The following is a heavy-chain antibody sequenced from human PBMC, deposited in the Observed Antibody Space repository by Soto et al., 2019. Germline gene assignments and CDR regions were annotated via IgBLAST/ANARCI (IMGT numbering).Heavy chain of an antibody. V-gene: IGHV4-31*03. CDR1: GGSISSGGYY. CDR2: IYYSGST. D-gene: IGHD3-22*01. Sequence: SETLSLTCTVSGGSISSGGYYWSWIRQHPGKGLEWIGYIYYSGSTYYNPSLKSRVTISVDTSKNQFSLKLSSVTAADTAVYYCARVRRSGYSPYYFDYWGQGTLVTVSS. CDR3: ARVRRSGYSPYYFDY. J-gene: IGHJ4*02.